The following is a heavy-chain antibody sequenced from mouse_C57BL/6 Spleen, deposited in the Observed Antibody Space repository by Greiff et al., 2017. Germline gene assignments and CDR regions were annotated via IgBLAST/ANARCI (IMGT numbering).Heavy chain of an antibody. CDR2: INPNNGGT. D-gene: IGHD1-1*01. V-gene: IGHV1-18*01. CDR1: GYTFTDYN. CDR3: ARGDYGSTLGYFDY. Sequence: EVQLQQSGPELVKPGASVKIPCKASGYTFTDYNMDWVKQSPGKSLEWIGDINPNNGGTIYNQKFKGKATLTVDKSSSTAYMEPRSLTSEDTAVYYWARGDYGSTLGYFDYWGQGTTLTVSS. J-gene: IGHJ2*01.